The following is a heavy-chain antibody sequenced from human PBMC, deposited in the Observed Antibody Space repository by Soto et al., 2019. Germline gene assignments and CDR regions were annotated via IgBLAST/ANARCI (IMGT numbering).Heavy chain of an antibody. J-gene: IGHJ5*02. D-gene: IGHD3-22*01. V-gene: IGHV3-23*01. CDR2: ISGSGGST. CDR1: GFTFSSYA. Sequence: LRLSCAASGFTFSSYAMSWVRQAPGKGLEWVSAISGSGGSTYYADSVKGRFTISRDNSKNTLYLQMNSLRAEDTAVYYCASGRGVYYYDSSGYEPDNWFDPWGQGTLVTVSS. CDR3: ASGRGVYYYDSSGYEPDNWFDP.